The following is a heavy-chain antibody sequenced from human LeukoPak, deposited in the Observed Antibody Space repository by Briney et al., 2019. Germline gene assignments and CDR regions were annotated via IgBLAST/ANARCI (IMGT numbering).Heavy chain of an antibody. J-gene: IGHJ4*02. D-gene: IGHD6-19*01. CDR2: MRYDGGNE. Sequence: GGSLRLSCAASGFTFTSYGMHWVRQAPGKGLEWVALMRYDGGNEYYTDSVKGRSTTSRDNSKNTLYLQMNSLRAEDTAVYYCAKGSSGWSIDYWGQGTLVTVSS. V-gene: IGHV3-30*02. CDR3: AKGSSGWSIDY. CDR1: GFTFTSYG.